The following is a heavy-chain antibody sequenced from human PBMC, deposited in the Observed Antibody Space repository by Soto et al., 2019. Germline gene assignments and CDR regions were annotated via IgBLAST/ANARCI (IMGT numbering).Heavy chain of an antibody. J-gene: IGHJ5*02. CDR2: IIPIFGTA. CDR1: GGTFSSYA. D-gene: IGHD6-13*01. CDR3: ARLHSSSWYASGWFEP. V-gene: IGHV1-69*13. Sequence: SVKVSCKASGGTFSSYAISWVRQAPGQGLEWMGGIIPIFGTANYAQKFQGRVTITADESTSTAYMELSSLRSEDTAVYYCARLHSSSWYASGWFEPWGPGTLVTVYS.